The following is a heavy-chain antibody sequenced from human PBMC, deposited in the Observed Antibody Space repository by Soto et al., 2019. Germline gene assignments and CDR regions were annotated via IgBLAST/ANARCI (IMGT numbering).Heavy chain of an antibody. Sequence: QVQLQESGPGLVKPSETLSLTCTVSGGSVSSGSYYWSWIRQPPGKGLEWIGYIYYSGSTNYNPSLKXRXTXSXXTSKNQCSLKLSSVTAADTAVYYCARAGLGDGSDYWGQGTLVTVSS. D-gene: IGHD1-26*01. V-gene: IGHV4-61*01. J-gene: IGHJ4*02. CDR2: IYYSGST. CDR3: ARAGLGDGSDY. CDR1: GGSVSSGSYY.